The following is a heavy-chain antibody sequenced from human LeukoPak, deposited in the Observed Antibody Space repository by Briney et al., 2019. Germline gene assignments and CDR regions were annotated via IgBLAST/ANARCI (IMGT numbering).Heavy chain of an antibody. Sequence: SVKVSCKASGYTFTSYGISWVRQAPGQGLEWMGGIIPIFGTANYAQKFQGRVTITTDESTSTAYMELSSLRSEDTAVYYCASHYDFWSGYGYYYYYYMDVWGKGTTVTVSS. CDR1: GYTFTSYG. CDR2: IIPIFGTA. D-gene: IGHD3-3*01. CDR3: ASHYDFWSGYGYYYYYYMDV. J-gene: IGHJ6*03. V-gene: IGHV1-69*05.